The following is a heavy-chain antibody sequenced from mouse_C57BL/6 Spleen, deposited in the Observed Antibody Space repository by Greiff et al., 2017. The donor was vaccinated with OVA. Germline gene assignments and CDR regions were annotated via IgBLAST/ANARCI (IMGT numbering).Heavy chain of an antibody. CDR3: ARRAGTEYYFDY. CDR1: GYAFSSYW. J-gene: IGHJ2*01. Sequence: QVQLKESGAELVKPGASVKISCKASGYAFSSYWMNWVKQRPGKGLEWIGQIYPGDGDTNYNGKFKGKATLTADKSSSTAYMQLSSLTSEDSAVYFCARRAGTEYYFDYWGQGTTLTVSS. CDR2: IYPGDGDT. V-gene: IGHV1-80*01. D-gene: IGHD4-1*01.